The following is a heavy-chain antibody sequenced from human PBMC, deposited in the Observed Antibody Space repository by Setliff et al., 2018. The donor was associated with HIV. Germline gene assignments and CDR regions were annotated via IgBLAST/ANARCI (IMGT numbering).Heavy chain of an antibody. CDR1: GVSVGSGDYY. CDR3: ATRPRIAARPFDY. CDR2: IFHSGDT. Sequence: PSETLSLTCSVSGVSVGSGDYYWHWIRQHPEEALEWIGYIFHSGDTYYNPSLKSRISMSVDTSKNQFSLELTSLTAADTAVYYCATRPRIAARPFDYWGQGMLVTVSS. D-gene: IGHD6-6*01. J-gene: IGHJ4*02. V-gene: IGHV4-31*03.